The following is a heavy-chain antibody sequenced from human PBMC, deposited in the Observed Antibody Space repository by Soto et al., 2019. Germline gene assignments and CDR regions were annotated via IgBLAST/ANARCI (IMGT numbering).Heavy chain of an antibody. CDR2: IYYSGST. Sequence: QVRLQESGPGLVKPSETLSLTCTVSGGSVSSGSYYWSWIRQPPGKGLEWIGYIYYSGSTNYNPSLKGRVTISVDTSKNQFSLKLSSVTAADTAVYYCAREAYIYPLDVWGQGTTVTVSS. D-gene: IGHD3-16*01. CDR3: AREAYIYPLDV. V-gene: IGHV4-61*01. J-gene: IGHJ6*02. CDR1: GGSVSSGSYY.